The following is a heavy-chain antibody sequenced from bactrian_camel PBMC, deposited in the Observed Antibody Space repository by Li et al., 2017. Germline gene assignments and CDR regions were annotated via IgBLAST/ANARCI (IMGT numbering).Heavy chain of an antibody. J-gene: IGHJ4*01. CDR2: IDSDGST. Sequence: DVQLVESGGGSVQSGGSLRLSCAASGFTLSRACMGWFRQAPGKERERVARIDSDGSTIYANLVKDRFAISRVRNTLYLQMNSLQPEDTAVYYCAAVRLPSGTCAMTEAFDYWGQGTQVTVS. CDR3: AAVRLPSGTCAMTEAFDY. D-gene: IGHD3*01. CDR1: GFTLSRAC. V-gene: IGHV3S10*01.